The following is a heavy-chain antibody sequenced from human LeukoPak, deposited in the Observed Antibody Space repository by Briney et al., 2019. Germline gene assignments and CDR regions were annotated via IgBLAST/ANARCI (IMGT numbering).Heavy chain of an antibody. CDR1: GYTFTSYG. V-gene: IGHV1-18*01. CDR3: ARGQLLWFGERAGYFDY. D-gene: IGHD3-10*01. CDR2: ISAYNGNT. J-gene: IGHJ4*02. Sequence: ASVKVSCKASGYTFTSYGISWVRQAPGQGLEWMGWISAYNGNTNYAQKLQGRVTMTTDTSTSTAHMELRSLRSDDTAVYYCARGQLLWFGERAGYFDYWGRGTLVTVSS.